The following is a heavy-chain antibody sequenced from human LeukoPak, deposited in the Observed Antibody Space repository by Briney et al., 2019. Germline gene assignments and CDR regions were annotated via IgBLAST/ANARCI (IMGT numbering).Heavy chain of an antibody. CDR3: ARPLLYYYGSETYFWFDL. V-gene: IGHV3-7*01. CDR1: GFTFSSYC. D-gene: IGHD3-10*01. J-gene: IGHJ5*02. CDR2: INQDGSQK. Sequence: AGGSLRLSCAASGFTFSSYCMSWVRQAPGKGLEWVANINQDGSQKYYVDSVKGRFAISRDSAENTLYLQMKSLKAEDTAFYYCARPLLYYYGSETYFWFDLWGQGTLVTVSS.